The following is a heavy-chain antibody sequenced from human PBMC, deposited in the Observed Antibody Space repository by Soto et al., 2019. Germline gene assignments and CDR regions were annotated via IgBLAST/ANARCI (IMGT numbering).Heavy chain of an antibody. CDR3: ARVDGITTYGMDV. CDR1: GGSFSSSY. J-gene: IGHJ6*02. Sequence: PSETLSLTCAVYGGSFSSSYWSWIRQPPGKGLEWIGEINHSGSTNYNPSLKSRVAISVDTSKNQFSLNLSSVTAADTALYYCARVDGITTYGMDVWGQGTTVTVSS. D-gene: IGHD3-16*01. CDR2: INHSGST. V-gene: IGHV4-34*01.